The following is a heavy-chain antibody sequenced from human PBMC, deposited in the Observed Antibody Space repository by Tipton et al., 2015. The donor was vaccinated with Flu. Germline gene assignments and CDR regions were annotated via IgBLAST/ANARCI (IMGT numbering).Heavy chain of an antibody. J-gene: IGHJ6*02. Sequence: WIRQPPGKGLEWVAFIHYDGSNKYYTDSVKGRFTISRDSSKTTLYLQMNSLRPEDTAVYYCAKVVVAETHNYYGMDVWGQGTTVTVSS. CDR2: IHYDGSNK. D-gene: IGHD5-12*01. V-gene: IGHV3-30*02. CDR3: AKVVVAETHNYYGMDV.